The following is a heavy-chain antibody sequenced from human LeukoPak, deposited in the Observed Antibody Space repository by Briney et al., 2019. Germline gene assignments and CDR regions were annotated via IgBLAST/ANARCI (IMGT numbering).Heavy chain of an antibody. J-gene: IGHJ4*02. Sequence: SETLSLTCAVSGYSISSGYYWGWIRQPPGKGLEWIGSIYHSGSTHYNPSLKSRVTISVDTSKNQFSLKLSSVTAADTAVYYCARRYCSGGSCYFDYWGQGTLVTVSS. D-gene: IGHD2-15*01. CDR2: IYHSGST. V-gene: IGHV4-38-2*01. CDR3: ARRYCSGGSCYFDY. CDR1: GYSISSGYY.